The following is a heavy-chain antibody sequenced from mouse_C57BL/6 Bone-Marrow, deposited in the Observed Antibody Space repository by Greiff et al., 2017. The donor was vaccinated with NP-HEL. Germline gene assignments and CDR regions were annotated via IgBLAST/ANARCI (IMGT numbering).Heavy chain of an antibody. D-gene: IGHD2-2*01. V-gene: IGHV1-81*01. CDR1: GYTFTSYG. CDR2: IYPRSGNT. J-gene: IGHJ3*01. CDR3: ARGGVTVPFAY. Sequence: VHLVESGAELARPGASVKLSCKASGYTFTSYGISWVKQRTGQGLEWIGEIYPRSGNTYYNEKFKGKATLTADKSSSTAYMELRSLTSEDSAVYFCARGGVTVPFAYWGQGTLVTVSA.